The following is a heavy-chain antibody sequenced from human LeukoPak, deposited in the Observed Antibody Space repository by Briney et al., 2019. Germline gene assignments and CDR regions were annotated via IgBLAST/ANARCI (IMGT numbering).Heavy chain of an antibody. CDR3: TRNSGWYGLS. CDR1: GFTFSDYY. V-gene: IGHV3-11*01. J-gene: IGHJ1*01. CDR2: ISSSGSTI. D-gene: IGHD6-19*01. Sequence: GGSLRLSCAASGFTFSDYYMSWIRQAPGKGLEWVSYISSSGSTIYYADSVKGRFTISRDNSNNTLFLHLNSLRGEDTAVYYCTRNSGWYGLSWGQGTLVTVSS.